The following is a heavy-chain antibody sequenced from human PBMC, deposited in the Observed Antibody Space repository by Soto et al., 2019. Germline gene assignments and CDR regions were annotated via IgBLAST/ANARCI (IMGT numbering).Heavy chain of an antibody. CDR1: GGSISSGGYS. V-gene: IGHV4-30-2*01. Sequence: PSETLSLTCAVSGGSISSGGYSWSWIRQPPGKGLEWIGYIYHSGSTYYNPSLKSRVTISVDRSKNQFSLKLSSVTAADTAVYYCARADCSGGSCYSLGFDYWGQGTLVTVSS. D-gene: IGHD2-15*01. CDR3: ARADCSGGSCYSLGFDY. J-gene: IGHJ4*02. CDR2: IYHSGST.